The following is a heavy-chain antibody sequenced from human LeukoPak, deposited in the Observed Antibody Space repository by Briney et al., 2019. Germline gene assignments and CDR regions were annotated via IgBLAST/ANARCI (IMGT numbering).Heavy chain of an antibody. CDR3: ARDRDCTGGVCYTGAFDI. CDR1: GFTFSSYS. Sequence: GGSLRLSCAASGFTFSSYSMNWVRQAPGKGLEWVSYISSSSSTIYYADSVKGRFTISRGNAKNSLYLQMNSLRDEDTAVYYCARDRDCTGGVCYTGAFDIWGQGTMVTVSS. CDR2: ISSSSSTI. V-gene: IGHV3-48*02. D-gene: IGHD2-8*02. J-gene: IGHJ3*02.